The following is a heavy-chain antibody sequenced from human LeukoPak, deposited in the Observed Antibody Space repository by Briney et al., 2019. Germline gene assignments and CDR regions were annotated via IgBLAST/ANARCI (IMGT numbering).Heavy chain of an antibody. V-gene: IGHV3-23*01. D-gene: IGHD4-17*01. CDR1: GFTFSNYA. CDR2: ITDSGVST. J-gene: IGHJ1*01. CDR3: ARDPNGNYVGAFDFQR. Sequence: RGSLRLSCAASGFTFSNYAMSWVRQAPGKGMEWVSSITDSGVSTYYADSVKGPFSISRDNYKNTLYLQMSSLRAEDTAVYYCARDPNGNYVGAFDFQRWGQGTLVTVSS.